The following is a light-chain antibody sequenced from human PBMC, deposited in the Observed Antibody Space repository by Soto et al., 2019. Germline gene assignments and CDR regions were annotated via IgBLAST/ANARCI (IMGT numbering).Light chain of an antibody. CDR1: QSVSSSH. V-gene: IGKV3-20*01. Sequence: EIVLTQSPGTLSLSPGERATLSCRASQSVSSSHLAWYQQNPGQAPRLLIYGATSRATGIPDRFSGSGSGTDFTLTISRLEPEDSAVYYCQQYVTSPEWMFGQGTKVDIK. J-gene: IGKJ1*01. CDR2: GAT. CDR3: QQYVTSPEWM.